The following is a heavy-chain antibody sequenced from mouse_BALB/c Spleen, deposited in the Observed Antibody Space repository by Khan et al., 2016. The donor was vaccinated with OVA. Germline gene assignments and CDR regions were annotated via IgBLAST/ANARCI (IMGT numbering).Heavy chain of an antibody. CDR3: ARKDYYDYDPFPY. CDR1: GYSITSEFA. D-gene: IGHD2-4*01. J-gene: IGHJ3*01. CDR2: ISYSGNT. Sequence: DVKLQESGPSLVKPSQSLSLTCTVTGYSITSEFAWNWIRQFPGNKLEWMGYISYSGNTRYNPSLKSLISITRDTSRNQFFLQLNSVTTEDTATYYCARKDYYDYDPFPYWGQGTLVTVSA. V-gene: IGHV3-2*02.